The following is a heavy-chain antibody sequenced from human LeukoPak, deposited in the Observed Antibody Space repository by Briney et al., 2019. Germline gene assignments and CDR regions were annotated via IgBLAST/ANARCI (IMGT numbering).Heavy chain of an antibody. CDR1: GYTFTGYY. CDR3: ARDSITMVRGVINY. J-gene: IGHJ4*02. CDR2: INANSGGT. V-gene: IGHV1-2*02. Sequence: ASVKVSCKASGYTFTGYYMHWVRQAPGQGLEWMGWINANSGGTNYAQKFQGRVTMTRDTSISTAYMELSRLRSDDTAVYYCARDSITMVRGVINYWGQGTLVTVSS. D-gene: IGHD3-10*01.